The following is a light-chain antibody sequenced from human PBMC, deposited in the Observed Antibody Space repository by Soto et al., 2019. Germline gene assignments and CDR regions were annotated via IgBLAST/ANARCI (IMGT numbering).Light chain of an antibody. CDR3: AAWDDSLNGFVV. CDR1: SSNIGSNA. V-gene: IGLV1-44*01. Sequence: QSVLTQPPSASGTPGQRVTISCSGSSSNIGSNAVKWYQQLPGTAPKLLIYSNNQRPSGVTDRFSGSKSGTSASLAISGLQSEDEADYYCAAWDDSLNGFVVFGGGTKLTVL. J-gene: IGLJ2*01. CDR2: SNN.